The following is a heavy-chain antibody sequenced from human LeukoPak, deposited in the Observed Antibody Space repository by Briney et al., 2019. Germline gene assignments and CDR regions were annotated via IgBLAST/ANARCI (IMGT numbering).Heavy chain of an antibody. CDR1: GASLSSSY. V-gene: IGHV4-59*12. Sequence: SETLSLTCTVSGASLSSSYWNWIRQSPGKGLEWIGYISHTGSTNYNPSLKSRVTLSVDMSKNSFSLKLTSVTAADTAVYYCARDSVYAPNWYDPWGQGILVTVSS. CDR2: ISHTGST. CDR3: ARDSVYAPNWYDP. J-gene: IGHJ5*02. D-gene: IGHD2-8*01.